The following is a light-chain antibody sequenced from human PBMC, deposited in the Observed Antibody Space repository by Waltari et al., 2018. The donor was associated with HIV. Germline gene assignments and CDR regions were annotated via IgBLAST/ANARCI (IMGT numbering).Light chain of an antibody. J-gene: IGLJ3*02. CDR3: MIWHSGAWV. CDR1: SGINVGTSR. CDR2: YKSYPVN. V-gene: IGLV5-45*02. Sequence: QAVLTQPSSLSASPGASASLTCTLRSGINVGTSRIYWYKQKPGSPPQYLLRYKSYPVNQLCSVVPSRFSGSKDASADAGILLISGLQSEDEADYYCMIWHSGAWVFGGGTKLTVL.